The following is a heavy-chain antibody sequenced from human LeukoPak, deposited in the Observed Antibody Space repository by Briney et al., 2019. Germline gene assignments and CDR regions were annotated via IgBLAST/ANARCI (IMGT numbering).Heavy chain of an antibody. D-gene: IGHD3-10*01. CDR2: IIPIFGTA. CDR3: ARGWGNYDGSGSYFDY. Sequence: SVKFSYKASGGTFSSYAISWVRPAPGQGLERMGGIIPIFGTAYYAQKFQGRVMITADEATSTAYMELSSLRSEDTAVYYCARGWGNYDGSGSYFDYWGQGTLVTVSS. CDR1: GGTFSSYA. V-gene: IGHV1-69*01. J-gene: IGHJ4*02.